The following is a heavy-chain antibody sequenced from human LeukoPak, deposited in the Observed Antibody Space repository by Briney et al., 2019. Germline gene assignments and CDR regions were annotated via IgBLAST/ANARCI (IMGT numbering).Heavy chain of an antibody. D-gene: IGHD6-19*01. V-gene: IGHV1-3*01. CDR3: ARDSGYSSGWYGY. J-gene: IGHJ4*02. CDR2: INAGNGNT. Sequence: EASVKVSCKASGYTFTSYTMHWVRQAPGQRLEWMGWINAGNGNTKYSQKFQGRVTITRDTSASTAYMELSSLRSEDTAVYYCARDSGYSSGWYGYWGQGTLVTVSS. CDR1: GYTFTSYT.